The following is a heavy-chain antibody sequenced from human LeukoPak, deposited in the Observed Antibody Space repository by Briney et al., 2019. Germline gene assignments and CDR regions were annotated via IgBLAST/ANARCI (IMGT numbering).Heavy chain of an antibody. Sequence: ASVKVSCKASGYTFTGYYMHWVRQAPGQGLEWMGWINPNSGGTNYAQKFQGRVTMTTDTSTSTAYMELRSLRSDDTAVYYCAREGGWLNAFDIWGQGTMVTVSS. J-gene: IGHJ3*02. CDR3: AREGGWLNAFDI. V-gene: IGHV1-2*02. D-gene: IGHD5-24*01. CDR2: INPNSGGT. CDR1: GYTFTGYY.